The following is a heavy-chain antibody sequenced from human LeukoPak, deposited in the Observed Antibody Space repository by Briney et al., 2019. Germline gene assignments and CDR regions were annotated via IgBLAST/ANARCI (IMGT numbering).Heavy chain of an antibody. Sequence: TSETLSLTCTVSGGSISSYYWSWIRQPPGKGLEWIGYIYYSGSTNYNPSLKSRVTISVDTSKNQFSLKLSSVTAADTAVYFCARTPIYYYDNSGYYNWGQGTLVTVSS. V-gene: IGHV4-59*12. CDR3: ARTPIYYYDNSGYYN. CDR2: IYYSGST. D-gene: IGHD3-22*01. J-gene: IGHJ4*02. CDR1: GGSISSYY.